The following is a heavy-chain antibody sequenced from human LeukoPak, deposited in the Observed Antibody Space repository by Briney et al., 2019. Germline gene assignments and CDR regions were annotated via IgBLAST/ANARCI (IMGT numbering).Heavy chain of an antibody. Sequence: GASVKVSCKASGGTFSSYAISWERQAPGQGLEWMGRIIPILGIANYAQKFQGRVTITADKSTSTAYMELSSLRSEDTAVYYCGTEEMATDVASAHQFDYWGQGTLVTVSS. CDR2: IIPILGIA. D-gene: IGHD5-24*01. J-gene: IGHJ4*02. CDR3: GTEEMATDVASAHQFDY. V-gene: IGHV1-69*04. CDR1: GGTFSSYA.